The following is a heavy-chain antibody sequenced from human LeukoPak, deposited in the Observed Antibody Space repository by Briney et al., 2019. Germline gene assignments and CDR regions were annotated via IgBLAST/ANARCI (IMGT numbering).Heavy chain of an antibody. CDR2: ISGSGGST. J-gene: IGHJ4*02. V-gene: IGHV3-23*01. CDR3: AKDVTYYYDSSGYYYYDY. D-gene: IGHD3-22*01. CDR1: GFTFSSYA. Sequence: PGGSLRLSCAASGFTFSSYAMSWVRQAPGKGLEWVSAISGSGGSTYYADSVKGRFTISRDNSKNTVYLQMNSLRAENTAVYYCAKDVTYYYDSSGYYYYDYWGQGTLVTVSS.